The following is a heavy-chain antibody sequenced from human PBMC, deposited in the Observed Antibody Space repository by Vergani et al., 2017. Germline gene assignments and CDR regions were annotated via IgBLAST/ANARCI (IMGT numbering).Heavy chain of an antibody. CDR1: GFSLTTYGMR. Sequence: QVTLKESGPALVKPTQTLTLTCTFSGFSLTTYGMRVSWIRQPPGKALEWLARIDWDDDTYYRTSLRTRLTISKDTFKNQVALTMTNMDPVDTATYYCARTLSDSRGIYLDYWGQGTLVTVSS. V-gene: IGHV2-70*04. J-gene: IGHJ4*02. D-gene: IGHD3-22*01. CDR3: ARTLSDSRGIYLDY. CDR2: IDWDDDT.